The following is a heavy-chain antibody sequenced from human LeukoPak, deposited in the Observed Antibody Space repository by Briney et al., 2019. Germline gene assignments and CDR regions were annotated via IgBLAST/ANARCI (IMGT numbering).Heavy chain of an antibody. J-gene: IGHJ6*03. D-gene: IGHD6-19*01. CDR1: GYSFTSYW. Sequence: GESLKISCKGSGYSFTSYWIGWVRQAPGQGLEWMGWINPNSGGTNYAQKFQDRVTMTRDTSISTAFMELSSLRSDDTAVYYCARDPRYSSGWYHYYYMDVWGQGTTVTVSS. CDR3: ARDPRYSSGWYHYYYMDV. V-gene: IGHV1-2*02. CDR2: INPNSGGT.